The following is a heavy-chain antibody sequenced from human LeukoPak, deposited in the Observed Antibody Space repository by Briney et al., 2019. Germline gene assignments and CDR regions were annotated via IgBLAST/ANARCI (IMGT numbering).Heavy chain of an antibody. CDR1: GGSIRSY. CDR3: ARDSGTTGEVKFDP. D-gene: IGHD3-10*01. CDR2: IYGSGST. V-gene: IGHV4-4*07. Sequence: SETLSLTCTVSGGSIRSYWSWVRQPAGKGLEWIGRIYGSGSTDYNPSLKSRVTMSIDTSKNQFSLNLISVTAADTAVYYCARDSGTTGEVKFDPWGQGTLVTVSS. J-gene: IGHJ5*02.